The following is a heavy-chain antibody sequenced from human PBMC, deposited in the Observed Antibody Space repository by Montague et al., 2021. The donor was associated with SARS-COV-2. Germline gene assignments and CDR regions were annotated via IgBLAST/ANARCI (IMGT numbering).Heavy chain of an antibody. CDR2: ITHSGNI. Sequence: SETLSLTCAVYGGSFNDYYWTWVRQPPGKGLEWIGEITHSGNIKYNPSLQNRVTMSVDKSKNQFSLKLASATAADTAVYSCASSPLRTSGANWYDKYFQHWGQGTRVTVSS. D-gene: IGHD1-1*01. J-gene: IGHJ1*01. V-gene: IGHV4-34*01. CDR3: ASSPLRTSGANWYDKYFQH. CDR1: GGSFNDYY.